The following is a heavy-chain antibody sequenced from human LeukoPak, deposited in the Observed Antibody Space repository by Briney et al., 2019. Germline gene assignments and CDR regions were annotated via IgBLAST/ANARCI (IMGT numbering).Heavy chain of an antibody. CDR2: ISWDSGNI. CDR3: AKDRGGGITMVRGVPSEYYYGMDV. Sequence: PGRSLRLSCAASGFTFDDYAMHWVRQAPGKGLEWVSGISWDSGNIGYADSVKGRFTISRDNAKNSLYLQMNSLRAEDTALYYCAKDRGGGITMVRGVPSEYYYGMDVWGQGTTVTVSS. D-gene: IGHD3-10*01. J-gene: IGHJ6*02. V-gene: IGHV3-9*01. CDR1: GFTFDDYA.